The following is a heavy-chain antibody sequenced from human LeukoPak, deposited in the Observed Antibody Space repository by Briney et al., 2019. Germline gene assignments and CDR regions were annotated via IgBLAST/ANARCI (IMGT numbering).Heavy chain of an antibody. D-gene: IGHD4-23*01. CDR3: ARAEYGRNVNYYYYYMDV. J-gene: IGHJ6*03. CDR2: IKQEGSEK. CDR1: GFTYSTYW. V-gene: IGHV3-7*01. Sequence: GGSLRLSCAASGFTYSTYWMSWVRQAPGKGLEWVANIKQEGSEKYYVDSVKGRFTISRDNAKNSLYLQMNSLRAEDTAVYYCARAEYGRNVNYYYYYMDVWGKGTTVTVSS.